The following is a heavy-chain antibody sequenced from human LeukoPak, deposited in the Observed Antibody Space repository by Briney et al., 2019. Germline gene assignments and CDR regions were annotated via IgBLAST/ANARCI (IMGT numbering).Heavy chain of an antibody. Sequence: GGSLRLSCAASGFTFSSYAMHWVRQAPGKGLEWVALISYDGSNKYYADSVRGRFTISRDNSKNTLYLQMNSLRAEDTAVYYCAKDPTHSSGYHPDYWGQGTLVTVSS. CDR3: AKDPTHSSGYHPDY. J-gene: IGHJ4*02. D-gene: IGHD6-19*01. CDR1: GFTFSSYA. V-gene: IGHV3-30-3*01. CDR2: ISYDGSNK.